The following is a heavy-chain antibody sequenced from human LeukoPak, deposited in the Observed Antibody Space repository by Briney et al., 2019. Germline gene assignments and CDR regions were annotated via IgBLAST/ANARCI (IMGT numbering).Heavy chain of an antibody. V-gene: IGHV3-30*02. D-gene: IGHD1-26*01. CDR1: GFTFSSYG. CDR3: AKADSGSYSPLGY. Sequence: GGSLRLSCAASGFTFSSYGMHWVRQAPGKGLEWVAFIRYDGSNKYYADSVKGRFTISRDNSKNTLYLQMNSLRAEDTAVYYCAKADSGSYSPLGYWGQGTLVTVSS. CDR2: IRYDGSNK. J-gene: IGHJ4*02.